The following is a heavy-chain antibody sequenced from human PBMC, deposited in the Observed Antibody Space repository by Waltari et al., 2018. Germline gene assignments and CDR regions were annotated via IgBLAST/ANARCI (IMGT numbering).Heavy chain of an antibody. J-gene: IGHJ4*02. CDR2: VGTNSGNP. Sequence: QVHLVQSGSELKKPGASVKVSCKASGYTFTTYAINWVRQAPGQGLEWMGWVGTNSGNPTYAQGFTGRLVFSLDTSVSTTYLEISNLKAEDTAIYYCARVRCSGGSCYSGFDIWGQGTLVTVSS. CDR1: GYTFTTYA. D-gene: IGHD2-15*01. CDR3: ARVRCSGGSCYSGFDI. V-gene: IGHV7-4-1*02.